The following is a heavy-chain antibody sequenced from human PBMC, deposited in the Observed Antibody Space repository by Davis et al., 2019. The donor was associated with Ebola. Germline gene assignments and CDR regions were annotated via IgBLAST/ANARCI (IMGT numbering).Heavy chain of an antibody. Sequence: GGSLRLSCTDSVITFSSYAMRWVRQAPGKGLEWVSAISGSGGSTYYADSVKGRFTISRDNSKNTLYLQMNSLRAEDTAVYYCARDRPLDFFFGDYYGMDVWGQGTTVTVSS. V-gene: IGHV3-23*01. D-gene: IGHD3-16*01. CDR2: ISGSGGST. CDR3: ARDRPLDFFFGDYYGMDV. CDR1: VITFSSYA. J-gene: IGHJ6*02.